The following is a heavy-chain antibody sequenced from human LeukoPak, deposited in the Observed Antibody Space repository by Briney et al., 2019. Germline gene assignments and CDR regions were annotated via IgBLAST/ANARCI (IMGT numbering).Heavy chain of an antibody. V-gene: IGHV4-59*08. CDR1: GDSVTSYY. Sequence: PSETLSLTCSVSGDSVTSYYSSWIRQPPGKGLEWIGYVSYDGTTNYTPSLRSRVIMAVDTAKNHISLRLTSLSAADTAVYYCARLDCTGDGCYNHWGQGILVTVSS. J-gene: IGHJ4*02. D-gene: IGHD2-8*02. CDR3: ARLDCTGDGCYNH. CDR2: VSYDGTT.